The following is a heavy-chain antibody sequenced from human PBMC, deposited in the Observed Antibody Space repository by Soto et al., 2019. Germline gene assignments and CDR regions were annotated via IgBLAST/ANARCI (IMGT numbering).Heavy chain of an antibody. CDR2: INHSGST. CDR1: GGSFSGYY. CDR3: ARGKLGYCSGGSCTRYYYYYMDV. D-gene: IGHD2-15*01. Sequence: QVQLQQWGAGLLKPSETLSLTCAVYGGSFSGYYWSWIRQPPGKGLEWIGEINHSGSTNYNPSLKSRVTISVGTSKNQFSLKLSSVTAADTAVYYCARGKLGYCSGGSCTRYYYYYMDVWGKGTTVTVSS. J-gene: IGHJ6*03. V-gene: IGHV4-34*01.